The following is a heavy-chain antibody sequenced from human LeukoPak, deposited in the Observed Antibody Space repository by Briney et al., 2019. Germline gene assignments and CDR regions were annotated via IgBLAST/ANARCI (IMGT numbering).Heavy chain of an antibody. D-gene: IGHD3/OR15-3a*01. CDR2: MFYGGST. Sequence: ETLSLTCTVSGGSISTYYWSWIRQPPGKGLEWIAYMFYGGSTNYNPSLKSRVTISIDTSKNQFSLRLSSVTAADTAVYYCARAQYDFWSGYYSNWGQGTLVTVSS. CDR1: GGSISTYY. V-gene: IGHV4-59*12. J-gene: IGHJ4*02. CDR3: ARAQYDFWSGYYSN.